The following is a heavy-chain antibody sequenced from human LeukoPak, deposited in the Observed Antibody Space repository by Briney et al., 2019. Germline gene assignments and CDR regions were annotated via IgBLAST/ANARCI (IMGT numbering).Heavy chain of an antibody. CDR1: GFTFSGYW. Sequence: GGSLRLSCAASGFTFSGYWMRWVRQAPGKGLEWVSAISGSGGSTYYADSVKGRFTISRDNSKNTLYLQMNSLRAEDTAVYYCAKYGVPAAMQYGMDVWGQGTTVTVSS. CDR3: AKYGVPAAMQYGMDV. J-gene: IGHJ6*02. V-gene: IGHV3-23*01. CDR2: ISGSGGST. D-gene: IGHD2-2*01.